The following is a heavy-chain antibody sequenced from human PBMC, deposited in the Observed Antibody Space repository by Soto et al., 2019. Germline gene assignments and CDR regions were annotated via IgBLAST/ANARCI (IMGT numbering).Heavy chain of an antibody. D-gene: IGHD6-6*01. V-gene: IGHV4-59*12. J-gene: IGHJ6*02. CDR2: ICYSGIT. CDR1: SGSISNYC. Sequence: PSETLSLTCTVSSGSISNYCWSWIRQPPGKGLEWIGYICYSGITDYNPSLKSRVALSVDTSKNQFSLTLSSVTAADTAVFYCARDHAARPRNPYYYYGMDVWGQGTTVTVSS. CDR3: ARDHAARPRNPYYYYGMDV.